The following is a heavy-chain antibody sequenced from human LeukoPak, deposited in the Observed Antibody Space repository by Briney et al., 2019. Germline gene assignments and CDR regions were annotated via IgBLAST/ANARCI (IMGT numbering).Heavy chain of an antibody. CDR3: ARGSVENYDILTGYYPWFDP. J-gene: IGHJ5*02. V-gene: IGHV4-31*03. CDR2: IYYSGST. Sequence: SQTLSLTCTVSGGFISSGGYYWSWIRQHPGKGLEWIGNIYYSGSTYYNPSLKSRVTISVDTSKNQFSLKLSSVTAADTAVYYCARGSVENYDILTGYYPWFDPWGQGTLVTVSS. CDR1: GGFISSGGYY. D-gene: IGHD3-9*01.